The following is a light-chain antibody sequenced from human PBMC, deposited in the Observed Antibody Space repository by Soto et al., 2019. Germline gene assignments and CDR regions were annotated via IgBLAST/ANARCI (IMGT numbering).Light chain of an antibody. CDR1: LDIRGY. Sequence: DIQLTQSPSFLSASVGDRVTITCRASLDIRGYLAWYQQKPGKVPRLLIYSASTLQSGVPSRFSGSGSGTEFTLTISSLQPEDVASYYCQQLDRYPFTFGGGTRVEI. V-gene: IGKV1-9*01. J-gene: IGKJ4*01. CDR2: SAS. CDR3: QQLDRYPFT.